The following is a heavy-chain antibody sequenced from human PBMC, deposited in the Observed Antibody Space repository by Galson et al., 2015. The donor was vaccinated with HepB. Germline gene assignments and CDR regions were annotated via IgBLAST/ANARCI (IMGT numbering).Heavy chain of an antibody. Sequence: SLRLSCAASGFTFSSYSMNWVRQAPGRGLEWVSSISSSSSYIYYADSVKGRFTISRDNAKNSLYLQMNSLRAEDTAVYYCARDDDYYDSSGTSGWFDPWGQGTLVTVSS. CDR2: ISSSSSYI. CDR3: ARDDDYYDSSGTSGWFDP. V-gene: IGHV3-21*01. CDR1: GFTFSSYS. J-gene: IGHJ5*02. D-gene: IGHD3-22*01.